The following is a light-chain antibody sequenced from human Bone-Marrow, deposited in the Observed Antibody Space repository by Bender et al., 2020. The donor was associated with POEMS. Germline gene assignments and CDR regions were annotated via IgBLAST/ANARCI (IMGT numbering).Light chain of an antibody. CDR3: SSYSTGGTLV. Sequence: QSALTQPASVSGSPGQSITISCTGTSDDIDTYNYVSWYQQPPGKAPKLIIYDVDNRPSGIPNRFSASKSGITASLTISGLQAEDESDYYCSSYSTGGTLVFGGGTKLTVL. CDR1: SDDIDTYNY. V-gene: IGLV2-14*03. J-gene: IGLJ2*01. CDR2: DVD.